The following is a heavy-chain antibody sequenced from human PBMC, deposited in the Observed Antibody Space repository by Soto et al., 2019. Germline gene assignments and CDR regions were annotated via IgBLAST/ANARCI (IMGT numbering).Heavy chain of an antibody. V-gene: IGHV2-70*01. CDR3: ARIPMEWELLHYYYGMDV. Sequence: SGPTLVNPTQTLTLTCTFSGFSLSTSGMCVSWIRQPPGKALEWLALIDWDDDKYYSTSLKTRLTISKDTSKNQAVLTMTNMDPVDTATYYCARIPMEWELLHYYYGMDVWGQGTTVTVSS. CDR2: IDWDDDK. D-gene: IGHD1-26*01. CDR1: GFSLSTSGMC. J-gene: IGHJ6*02.